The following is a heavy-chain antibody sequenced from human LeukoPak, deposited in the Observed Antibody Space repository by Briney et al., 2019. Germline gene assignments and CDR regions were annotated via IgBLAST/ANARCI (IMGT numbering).Heavy chain of an antibody. Sequence: SETLSLTCTVSGGSISSYYWSWIRQPPGKGLEWIGYIYYSGSTNYNPSLKSRVTISVDTSKNQFSLKLSSVTAADTAVYYCASVGDITIFGVVIYWGQGTLVTVSS. CDR3: ASVGDITIFGVVIY. CDR2: IYYSGST. V-gene: IGHV4-59*01. CDR1: GGSISSYY. J-gene: IGHJ4*02. D-gene: IGHD3-3*01.